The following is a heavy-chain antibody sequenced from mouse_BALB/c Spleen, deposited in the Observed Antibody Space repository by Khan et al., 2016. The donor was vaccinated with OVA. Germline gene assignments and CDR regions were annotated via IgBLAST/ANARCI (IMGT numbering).Heavy chain of an antibody. CDR2: INPSNGGP. J-gene: IGHJ3*01. CDR3: TRSGYGSFVY. CDR1: GYTFTSYY. Sequence: QVQLKQSGAELVKPGASVKLSCKASGYTFTSYYLYWVKQRPGQGFEWMGEINPSNGGPHFTEKFKSKATLTVDKSSSTAYMQLSSLTSEDSAVYYCTRSGYGSFVYWGQGTLVTVSA. V-gene: IGHV1S81*02. D-gene: IGHD2-10*02.